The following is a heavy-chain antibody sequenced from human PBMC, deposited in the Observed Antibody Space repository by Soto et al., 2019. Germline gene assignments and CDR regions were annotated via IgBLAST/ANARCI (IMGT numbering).Heavy chain of an antibody. Sequence: QGQLVQSGAEVKKPGSSVKVSCKASGGTFSSYAISWLRQAPGQGLEWMGGIIPLFGTANYAQQLQGSVTISADESTSPAYMELSSLRSEDPVVYYCANVEMATITFYSYVMDVWGQGTTVTVSS. V-gene: IGHV1-69*01. CDR2: IIPLFGTA. CDR3: ANVEMATITFYSYVMDV. D-gene: IGHD5-12*01. J-gene: IGHJ6*02. CDR1: GGTFSSYA.